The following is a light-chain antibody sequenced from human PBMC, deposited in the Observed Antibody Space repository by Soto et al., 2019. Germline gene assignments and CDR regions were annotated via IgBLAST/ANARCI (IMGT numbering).Light chain of an antibody. CDR3: QQYGSSYT. CDR2: GAS. J-gene: IGKJ2*01. Sequence: EIVWTQSPGTLSLSPGERATLSCRASQSVSSSYLAWYQQKPGQTPRLLIYGASSRATGIPDRFSGSGSGTDSALTISRLEPEDFAVYYCQQYGSSYTFGQGTKLEIK. V-gene: IGKV3-20*01. CDR1: QSVSSSY.